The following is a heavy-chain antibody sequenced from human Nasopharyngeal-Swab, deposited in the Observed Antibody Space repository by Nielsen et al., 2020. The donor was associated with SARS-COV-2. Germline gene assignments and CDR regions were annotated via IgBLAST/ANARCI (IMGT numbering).Heavy chain of an antibody. CDR2: IWYDGSNK. CDR3: AREGRDGAVSS. CDR1: GFTFSSYG. D-gene: IGHD5-24*01. V-gene: IGHV3-33*01. Sequence: GSLRLSCAASGFTFSSYGMHWVRQAPGKGLEWVAVIWYDGSNKYYADSVKGRFTISRDNSKNTLYLQMNSLRAEDTAVYYCAREGRDGAVSSWGQGTLITVSS. J-gene: IGHJ5*02.